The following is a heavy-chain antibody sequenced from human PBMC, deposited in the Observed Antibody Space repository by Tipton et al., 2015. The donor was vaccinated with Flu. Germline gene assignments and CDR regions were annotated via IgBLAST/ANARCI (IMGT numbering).Heavy chain of an antibody. CDR3: ARDFGDYDSYYGLDV. D-gene: IGHD4-17*01. CDR2: IYSSGST. CDR1: GGSISSYY. J-gene: IGHJ6*02. Sequence: TLSLTCTVSGGSISSYYWTWIRQPPGKGLEWIGFIYSSGSTSYNPSLKSRVTMSVDTSKNQFSLKLSSVTAADTAVYYCARDFGDYDSYYGLDVWGQGTTVTVSS. V-gene: IGHV4-59*01.